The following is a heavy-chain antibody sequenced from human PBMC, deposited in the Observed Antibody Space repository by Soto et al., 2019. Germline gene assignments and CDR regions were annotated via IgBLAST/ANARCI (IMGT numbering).Heavy chain of an antibody. J-gene: IGHJ4*02. CDR2: IIPILGIA. D-gene: IGHD2-2*01. CDR1: GGTFSSYT. CDR3: AGTRLTHFDY. V-gene: IGHV1-69*02. Sequence: QVQLVQSGAEVKKPASSVQVSCKASGGTFSSYTISWVRQAPGQGLEWMGRIIPILGIANYAQKFQGRVTITADKSTSTAHMELSSQRAEETAVYYCAGTRLTHFDYWGQGTLVTVSS.